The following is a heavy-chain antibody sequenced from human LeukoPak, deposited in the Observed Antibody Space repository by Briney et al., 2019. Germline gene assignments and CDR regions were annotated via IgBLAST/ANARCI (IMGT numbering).Heavy chain of an antibody. J-gene: IGHJ2*01. D-gene: IGHD4-17*01. CDR1: GGTFSSYA. CDR3: AGMTTVTSQWYFDL. CDR2: IIPILGIA. V-gene: IGHV1-69*04. Sequence: PRASVKVSCKASGGTFSSYAISWVRQAPGQGLEWMGRIIPILGIANYAQKFQGRVTITADKSTSTAYMELSSLRSEDTAVYYCAGMTTVTSQWYFDLWGRGTLVTVSS.